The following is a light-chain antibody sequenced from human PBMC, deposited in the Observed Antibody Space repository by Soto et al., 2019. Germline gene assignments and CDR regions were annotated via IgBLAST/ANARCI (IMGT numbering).Light chain of an antibody. CDR3: QQYNTYFPT. CDR1: QTISRW. V-gene: IGKV1-5*01. Sequence: DTQMTQSPSTLSASVGDRVTITCRASQTISRWVAWYQQKPEKAPKLLNYDASSLQSGVPSRFSGSGSGTHFSLTISSLQPDDFATYFCQQYNTYFPTFGQGTKVEIK. CDR2: DAS. J-gene: IGKJ1*01.